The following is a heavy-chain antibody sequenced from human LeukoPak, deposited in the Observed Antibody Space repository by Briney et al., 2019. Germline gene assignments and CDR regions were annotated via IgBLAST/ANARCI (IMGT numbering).Heavy chain of an antibody. CDR3: ARGLVVVAATQSDAFDI. CDR2: ISSSGSTI. Sequence: GGSLRLSCAASGFTFSDYYMSWIRQAPGKGLEWVSYISSSGSTIYYADSVKGRFTISRDNAKNSLYLQMNSLRAEDTVVYYCARGLVVVAATQSDAFDIWGQGTMVTVSS. CDR1: GFTFSDYY. D-gene: IGHD2-15*01. J-gene: IGHJ3*02. V-gene: IGHV3-11*04.